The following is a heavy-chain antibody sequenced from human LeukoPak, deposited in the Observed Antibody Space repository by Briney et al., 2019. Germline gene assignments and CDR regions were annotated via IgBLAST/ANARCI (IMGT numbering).Heavy chain of an antibody. CDR1: GGSISSGDYY. CDR2: IYYSGST. D-gene: IGHD3-16*02. J-gene: IGHJ5*02. V-gene: IGHV4-30-4*01. Sequence: PSQTLSLTCTVSGGSISSGDYYWSWIRQPPGKGLEWIGYIYYSGSTYYNPSLKSRVTISVDTSKNQFSLKLSSVTAADTAVYYCARVEGVWGSYRYTWWFDPWGQGTLVTVSS. CDR3: ARVEGVWGSYRYTWWFDP.